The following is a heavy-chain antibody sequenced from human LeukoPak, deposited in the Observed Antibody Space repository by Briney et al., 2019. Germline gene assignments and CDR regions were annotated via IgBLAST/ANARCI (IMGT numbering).Heavy chain of an antibody. V-gene: IGHV4-59*11. CDR3: AREAVGATRWAFDI. CDR2: IYYSGST. CDR1: GESISSHY. Sequence: SETLSLTCNVSGESISSHYWSWIRQPPGKGLEWIGYIYYSGSTNYNPSLKSRVTISVDTSKNQFSLKLSSVTAADTAVYYCAREAVGATRWAFDIWGQGTMVTVSS. J-gene: IGHJ3*02. D-gene: IGHD1-26*01.